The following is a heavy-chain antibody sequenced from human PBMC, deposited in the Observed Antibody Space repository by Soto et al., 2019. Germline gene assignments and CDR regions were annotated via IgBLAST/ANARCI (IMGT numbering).Heavy chain of an antibody. CDR3: AREGGESSDGLYYFDS. CDR1: GGSTSSDNY. V-gene: IGHV4-30-4*01. Sequence: KTSETLSLTCTVSGGSTSSDNYWSWIRQPPGKGLEWIGHIYYSGNTDYNPSLKSRLAISIDTSKNQFSLKLSSVTAADTAVYFCAREGGESSDGLYYFDSWGQGSLVTSPQ. D-gene: IGHD3-16*01. CDR2: IYYSGNT. J-gene: IGHJ4*02.